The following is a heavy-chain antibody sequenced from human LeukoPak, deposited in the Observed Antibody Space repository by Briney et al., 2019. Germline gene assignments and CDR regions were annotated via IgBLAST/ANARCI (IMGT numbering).Heavy chain of an antibody. CDR3: ARDVDYGSGVLQDY. J-gene: IGHJ4*02. D-gene: IGHD3-10*01. V-gene: IGHV1-2*02. CDR1: RYTFTGYY. Sequence: ASVKVSCKASRYTFTGYYMHWVRQAPGQGLEWMGWINPNSGGTNYAQKFQGRVTMTRDTSISTAYMELSRLRSDDTAVYYCARDVDYGSGVLQDYWGQGTLVTVSS. CDR2: INPNSGGT.